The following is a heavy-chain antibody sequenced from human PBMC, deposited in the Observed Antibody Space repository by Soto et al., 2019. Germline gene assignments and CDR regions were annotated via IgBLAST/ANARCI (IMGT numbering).Heavy chain of an antibody. CDR3: ARAVYYYDSSGYLRYFDY. D-gene: IGHD3-22*01. J-gene: IGHJ4*02. V-gene: IGHV4-61*01. CDR2: IYYSGST. Sequence: SLTCTVSGGSVSSGSYYWSWIRQPPGKGLEWIGYIYYSGSTNYNPSLKSRVTISVDTSKNQFSLKLSSVTAADTAVYYCARAVYYYDSSGYLRYFDYWGQGTLVTVSS. CDR1: GGSVSSGSYY.